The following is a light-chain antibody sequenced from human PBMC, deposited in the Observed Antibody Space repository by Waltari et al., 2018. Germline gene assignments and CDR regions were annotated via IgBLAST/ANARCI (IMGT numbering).Light chain of an antibody. V-gene: IGLV1-47*02. CDR1: SSNIGSNY. J-gene: IGLJ2*01. Sequence: QSVLTQPPSASGAPGQSVTISCPGSSSNIGSNYVYWYQQLPGTAPKLLIYYSNQRPSGVPDRFSGSKSGTSASLAITGLRSEDEADYYCAAWDNSLSSPVFGGGTRLTVL. CDR2: YSN. CDR3: AAWDNSLSSPV.